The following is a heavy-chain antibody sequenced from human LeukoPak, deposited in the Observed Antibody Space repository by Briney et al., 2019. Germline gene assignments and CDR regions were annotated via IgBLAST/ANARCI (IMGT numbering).Heavy chain of an antibody. D-gene: IGHD6-13*01. Sequence: SETLSLTCAGYDESFSGYYWSWIRQPPGKGLEWIGEINHSGSTNYNPALKSRVTITVDTSKNQFSLKLNPVTAADTAVYYCARGPIAAAGVYWGQGTLVTVSS. CDR1: DESFSGYY. J-gene: IGHJ4*02. V-gene: IGHV4-34*01. CDR2: INHSGST. CDR3: ARGPIAAAGVY.